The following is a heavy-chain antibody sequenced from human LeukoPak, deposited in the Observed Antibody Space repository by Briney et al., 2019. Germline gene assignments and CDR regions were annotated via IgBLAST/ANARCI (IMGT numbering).Heavy chain of an antibody. CDR3: AGSMIRDNYYYYMDV. Sequence: SETLSLTCTVSGGSIRSYYWNWIRQPARKRLEWIGRVYTIGTNYHPSLTTRVTISVDTSKKQISLKLSSVTAADTAVYYCAGSMIRDNYYYYMDVWGKGSTVTVSS. J-gene: IGHJ6*03. CDR1: GGSIRSYY. CDR2: VYTIGT. V-gene: IGHV4-4*07. D-gene: IGHD3-10*01.